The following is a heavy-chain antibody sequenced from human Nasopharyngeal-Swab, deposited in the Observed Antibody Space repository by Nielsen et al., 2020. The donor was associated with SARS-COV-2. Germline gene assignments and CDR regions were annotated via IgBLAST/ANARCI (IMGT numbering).Heavy chain of an antibody. D-gene: IGHD4-17*01. CDR2: ISYDGSNQ. CDR1: GFNFHTYA. J-gene: IGHJ6*02. CDR3: ARGKDGVYYYYGMDV. Sequence: LSLTCVASGFNFHTYALHWVRQAPGKGLEWVAIISYDGSNQFYADSVKGRFTISRDNSKNTLYLQMNSLRREDTAIYYCARGKDGVYYYYGMDVWGQGTTVTVSS. V-gene: IGHV3-30*04.